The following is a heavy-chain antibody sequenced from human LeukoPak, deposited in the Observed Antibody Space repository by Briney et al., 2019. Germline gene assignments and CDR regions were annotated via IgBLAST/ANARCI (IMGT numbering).Heavy chain of an antibody. Sequence: GGSLRLSCAASGFTFSSYSMNWVRQAPGKGLEGVSSISSSSSDIYYADSVKGRFTISRDNAKNSLYLQMNSLRAEDTAVYYCARSSSGYYSYYFDYWGQGTLVTVSS. CDR1: GFTFSSYS. V-gene: IGHV3-21*01. CDR2: ISSSSSDI. D-gene: IGHD3-22*01. J-gene: IGHJ4*02. CDR3: ARSSSGYYSYYFDY.